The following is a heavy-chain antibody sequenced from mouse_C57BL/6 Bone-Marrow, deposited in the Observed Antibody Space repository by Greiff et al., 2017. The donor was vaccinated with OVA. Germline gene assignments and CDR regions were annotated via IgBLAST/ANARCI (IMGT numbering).Heavy chain of an antibody. Sequence: VQLKESGPVLVKPGASVKMSCKASGYTFTDYYMNWVKQSPGKSLEWIGVINPYNGGTSYNQKFKGKATLTVDKSSSTAYMELNSLTSEDSAVYDGARDGYYVDWYFDVWGTGTTVTVSS. CDR1: GYTFTDYY. CDR2: INPYNGGT. V-gene: IGHV1-19*01. J-gene: IGHJ1*03. D-gene: IGHD2-3*01. CDR3: ARDGYYVDWYFDV.